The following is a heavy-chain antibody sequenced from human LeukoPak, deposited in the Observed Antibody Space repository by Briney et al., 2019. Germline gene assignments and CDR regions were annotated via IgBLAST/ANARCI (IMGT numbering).Heavy chain of an antibody. Sequence: GGSLRLSCAASGFTFSSYSVNWVRQAPGKGLEWVSYISSRSSTIYHADSVKGRFTISRDNAKNSLYLQMSSLRAEDTAVYYCARDGWHRGIPDYWGQGTLVTVSS. V-gene: IGHV3-48*04. D-gene: IGHD5-18*01. CDR2: ISSRSSTI. J-gene: IGHJ4*02. CDR1: GFTFSSYS. CDR3: ARDGWHRGIPDY.